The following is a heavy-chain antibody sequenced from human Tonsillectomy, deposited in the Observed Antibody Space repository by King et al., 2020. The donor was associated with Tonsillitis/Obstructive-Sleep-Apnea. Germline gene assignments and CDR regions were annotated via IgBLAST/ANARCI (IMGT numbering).Heavy chain of an antibody. CDR1: GYTFTSYP. D-gene: IGHD2-15*01. CDR3: ARGSEGDIVVVVAATEFDY. Sequence: QLVQSGSELKKPGASVKVSCKASGYTFTSYPMNWVRQAPGQGLEWMGWSNTNTGNPTYAQGFTGRFVFSLDTSVSTAYLQISSLKAEDTAVYYCARGSEGDIVVVVAATEFDYWGQGTLVTVSS. V-gene: IGHV7-4-1*02. J-gene: IGHJ4*02. CDR2: SNTNTGNP.